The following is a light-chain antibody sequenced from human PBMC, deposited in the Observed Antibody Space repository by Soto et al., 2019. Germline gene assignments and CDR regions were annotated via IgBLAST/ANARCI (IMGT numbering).Light chain of an antibody. J-gene: IGLJ3*02. Sequence: QTVVTQEPSFSVSPGGTVTLTCGWSSGSVSTNYYPSWYQQTPGQAPRTLIYNTNIRSSGVPDRFSGSIVGNKAALTITGAQANDESDYYCVLYVGSGTWVFGGGTKLTVL. CDR2: NTN. CDR3: VLYVGSGTWV. V-gene: IGLV8-61*01. CDR1: SGSVSTNYY.